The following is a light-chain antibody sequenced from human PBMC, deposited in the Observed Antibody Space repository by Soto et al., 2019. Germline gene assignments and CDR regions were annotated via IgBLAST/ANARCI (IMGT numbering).Light chain of an antibody. CDR2: DAS. CDR3: QQYNNYSPT. V-gene: IGKV1-5*01. Sequence: DIQMTQSPSTLSAHVGDRVTITCRASQSITNWVAWYQQKPGKAPKLLIYDASNLESGVPSRFSGGGSGTDFTLTVSSLQPDDSATYYCQQYNNYSPTFGQGTKVEV. CDR1: QSITNW. J-gene: IGKJ1*01.